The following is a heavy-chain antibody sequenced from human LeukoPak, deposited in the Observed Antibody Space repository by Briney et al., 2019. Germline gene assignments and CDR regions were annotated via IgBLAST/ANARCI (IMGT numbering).Heavy chain of an antibody. Sequence: SSETLSLTCTVSGVSINGYYWSWIRQPPGKGLEWIGYIYYSGSSNNNPSLKSRVTISVDTSKNQFSLKLSSVTAADTAVYYCARDRVAGNLGYYGMDVWGQGTTVTVSS. CDR2: IYYSGSS. V-gene: IGHV4-59*12. J-gene: IGHJ6*02. CDR3: ARDRVAGNLGYYGMDV. D-gene: IGHD6-19*01. CDR1: GVSINGYY.